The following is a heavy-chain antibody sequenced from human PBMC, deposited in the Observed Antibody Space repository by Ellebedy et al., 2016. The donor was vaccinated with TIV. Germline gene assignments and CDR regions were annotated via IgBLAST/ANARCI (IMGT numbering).Heavy chain of an antibody. CDR2: IYYSGST. CDR3: ARLDHSGYDYAGYGMDV. J-gene: IGHJ6*02. D-gene: IGHD5-12*01. V-gene: IGHV4-59*08. CDR1: GGSISSYY. Sequence: GSLRLSXTVSGGSISSYYWSWIRQPPGKGLEWIGYIYYSGSTNYNPSLKSRVTISVDTSKNQFSLKLSSVTAADTAVYYCARLDHSGYDYAGYGMDVWGQGTTVTVSS.